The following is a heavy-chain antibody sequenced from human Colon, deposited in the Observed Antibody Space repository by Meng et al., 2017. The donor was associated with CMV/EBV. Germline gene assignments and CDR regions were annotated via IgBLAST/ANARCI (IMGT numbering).Heavy chain of an antibody. J-gene: IGHJ1*01. V-gene: IGHV4-59*01. CDR2: VCYNGIT. Sequence: ERGPGLVKPSVTLSLTCTVSVGSMSSTCWSWIRQPPGKGLEWIGYVCYNGITDYNPSLKSRITISGDTSKNQFSLQVTSVTAADTAMYYCALRGLAAGTLQQWGQGTLVTVSS. CDR3: ALRGLAAGTLQQ. CDR1: VGSMSSTC. D-gene: IGHD6-13*01.